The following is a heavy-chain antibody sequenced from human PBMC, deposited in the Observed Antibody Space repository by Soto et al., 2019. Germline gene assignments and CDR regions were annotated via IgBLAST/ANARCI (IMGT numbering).Heavy chain of an antibody. CDR3: ARGGLYDSRGYYSWYFDY. CDR1: GFTFSSYG. CDR2: IWYDGSNK. Sequence: QVQLVESGGGVVQPGRSLRLSCAASGFTFSSYGMHWVRQAPGKGLECVAVIWYDGSNKYYADSVKGRFTISRDNSKNTLYLQMNSLRAEDTAVYYCARGGLYDSRGYYSWYFDYWGQGTLVTVSS. J-gene: IGHJ4*02. D-gene: IGHD3-22*01. V-gene: IGHV3-33*01.